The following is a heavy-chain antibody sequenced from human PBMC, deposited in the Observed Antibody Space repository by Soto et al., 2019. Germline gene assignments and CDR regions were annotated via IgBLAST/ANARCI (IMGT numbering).Heavy chain of an antibody. D-gene: IGHD3-3*01. V-gene: IGHV4-59*01. Sequence: SETLSLTCTVSGGSISSYYWSWIRQPPGKGLEWIGYIYYSGSTNYNPSLKSRVTISVDTSKNQFSLKLSSVTAADTAVYYCARDSGLRFLEGDYYYYGMDVWGQGTTVTVSS. CDR2: IYYSGST. CDR3: ARDSGLRFLEGDYYYYGMDV. J-gene: IGHJ6*02. CDR1: GGSISSYY.